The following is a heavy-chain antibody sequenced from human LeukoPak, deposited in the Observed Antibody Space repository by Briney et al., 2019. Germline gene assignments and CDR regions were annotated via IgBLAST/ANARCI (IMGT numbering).Heavy chain of an antibody. CDR2: IIPILGIA. J-gene: IGHJ5*02. D-gene: IGHD6-13*01. Sequence: ASVKVSCKASGGTFSSYAISWVRQAPGQGLEWMGRIIPILGIANYAQKFQGRVTITADKSTSTAYMELSSLRSEDTAVYYCASSFIAAAGTVRWFDPWGQGTLVTVSS. V-gene: IGHV1-69*04. CDR3: ASSFIAAAGTVRWFDP. CDR1: GGTFSSYA.